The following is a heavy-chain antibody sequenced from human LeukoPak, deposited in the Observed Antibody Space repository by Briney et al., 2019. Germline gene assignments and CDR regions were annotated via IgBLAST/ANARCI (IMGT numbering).Heavy chain of an antibody. V-gene: IGHV3-30-3*01. CDR3: ARDLTGTTFFYFDY. CDR2: ISYDGSNK. D-gene: IGHD1-1*01. Sequence: PGGSLRLSCAASGFTFSSYAMHWVRQAPGKGLEWVAVISYDGSNKYYADSVKGRFTISRDNSKNTLHLQMNSLRAEDTAVYYCARDLTGTTFFYFDYWGQGTLVTVSS. J-gene: IGHJ4*02. CDR1: GFTFSSYA.